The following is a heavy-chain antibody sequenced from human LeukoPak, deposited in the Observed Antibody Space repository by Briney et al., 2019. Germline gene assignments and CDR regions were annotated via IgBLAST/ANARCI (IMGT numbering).Heavy chain of an antibody. J-gene: IGHJ4*02. D-gene: IGHD5-18*01. CDR2: ISGSGGST. V-gene: IGHV3-23*01. Sequence: PGGSLRLSCAASGFTFSSYAMSWVRQAPGKGLKWVSAISGSGGSTYYADSVKGRFTISRDNSKNTLYLQMNSLRAEDTAVYYCAKGWEYSYGYIDYWGQGTLVTVSS. CDR3: AKGWEYSYGYIDY. CDR1: GFTFSSYA.